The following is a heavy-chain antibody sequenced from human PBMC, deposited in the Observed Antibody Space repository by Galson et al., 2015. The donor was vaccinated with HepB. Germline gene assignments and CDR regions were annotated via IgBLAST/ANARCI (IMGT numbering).Heavy chain of an antibody. CDR1: GFTFTYAW. D-gene: IGHD5-12*01. V-gene: IGHV3-15*01. Sequence: SLRLSCAASGFTFTYAWMTWVRQAPGKGLEWVGRIKGNPDGGTTDYIAPVKGRFITSRDDSKNTVFLQMSSLRTEDTGVYYCTSTGRQGNSGYDWSYWGQGALVTVSS. CDR2: IKGNPDGGTT. CDR3: TSTGRQGNSGYDWSY. J-gene: IGHJ4*02.